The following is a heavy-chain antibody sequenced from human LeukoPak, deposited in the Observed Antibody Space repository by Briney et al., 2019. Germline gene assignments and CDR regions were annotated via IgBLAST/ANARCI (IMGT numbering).Heavy chain of an antibody. D-gene: IGHD4-17*01. CDR1: GGTFINYG. V-gene: IGHV1-69*04. J-gene: IGHJ4*02. CDR3: ARDRALVRGLRSPSAFES. CDR2: IIPIIGVA. Sequence: SVKVSCKASGGTFINYGISWVRQAPGQGLEWMGRIIPIIGVAKYAQKFQGRVTITADKSTNSAYMEVSSLRSEDAALYYCARDRALVRGLRSPSAFESWGQGTQVIVSS.